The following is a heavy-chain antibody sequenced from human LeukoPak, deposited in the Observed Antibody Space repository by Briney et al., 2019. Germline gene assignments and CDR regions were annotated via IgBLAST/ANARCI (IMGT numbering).Heavy chain of an antibody. D-gene: IGHD1-26*01. CDR2: ITSSSTYI. V-gene: IGHV3-21*01. CDR3: ARDPYSGNYGAYYYYYMDV. CDR1: GFTFSSYN. J-gene: IGHJ6*03. Sequence: GGSLRLSCAASGFTFSSYNMNWVRQAPGKGLEWVSSITSSSTYIYYADSVRGRFTISRDNAKNSLYLQMDSLRAEDTAVYFCARDPYSGNYGAYYYYYMDVWGKGTTVTISS.